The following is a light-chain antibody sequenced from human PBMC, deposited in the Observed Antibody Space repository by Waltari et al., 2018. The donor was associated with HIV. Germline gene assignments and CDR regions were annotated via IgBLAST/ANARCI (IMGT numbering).Light chain of an antibody. V-gene: IGLV2-23*01. Sequence: QSALTQPASVSASPGQPITLSCTGISSDAGSYNLVSWYQQHPGKAPKLMMYEGSKRPSGVSNRFSGSKSGNTASLAISGLQAEDEADYYCCSYAGSWVFGGGTKLTVL. CDR3: CSYAGSWV. J-gene: IGLJ3*02. CDR1: SSDAGSYNL. CDR2: EGS.